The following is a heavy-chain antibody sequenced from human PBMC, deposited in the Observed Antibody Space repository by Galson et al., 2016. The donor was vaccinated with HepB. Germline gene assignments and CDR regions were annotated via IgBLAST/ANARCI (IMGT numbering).Heavy chain of an antibody. J-gene: IGHJ4*02. CDR2: ISGRGVDT. D-gene: IGHD3/OR15-3a*01. Sequence: SLRLSCAASGFTFTYYAMTWVRQAPGKGLEWVSGISGRGVDTHYADSVKGRFSISRDNSKTPLYLQLNNLRAEDTAVYYCAKVDAGWTYDYWGQGTLVTVSS. V-gene: IGHV3-23*01. CDR1: GFTFTYYA. CDR3: AKVDAGWTYDY.